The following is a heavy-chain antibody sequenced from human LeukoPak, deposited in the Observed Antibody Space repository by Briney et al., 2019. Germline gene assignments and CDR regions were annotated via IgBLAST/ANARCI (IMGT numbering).Heavy chain of an antibody. D-gene: IGHD1-7*01. V-gene: IGHV1-69*13. J-gene: IGHJ5*02. CDR3: ARDRTGTINWFDP. CDR2: ITPIFGTA. CDR1: GGTFSSYA. Sequence: SVTVSCTASGGTFSSYAISWVRQAPGQGLEWMGGITPIFGTANYAQKFQGRVTITADESTSTAYMELSSLRSEDTAVYYCARDRTGTINWFDPWGQGTLVTVSS.